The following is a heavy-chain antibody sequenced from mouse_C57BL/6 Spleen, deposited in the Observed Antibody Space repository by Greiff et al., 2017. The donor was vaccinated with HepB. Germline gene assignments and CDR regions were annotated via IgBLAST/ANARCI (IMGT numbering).Heavy chain of an antibody. CDR1: GYTFTSYW. V-gene: IGHV1-69*01. CDR2: IDPSDSYT. D-gene: IGHD2-5*01. J-gene: IGHJ4*01. Sequence: QVQLQQPGAELVMPGASVKLSCKASGYTFTSYWMHWVKQRPGQGLEWIGEIDPSDSYTNYNQKFKGKSTLTVDKSSSTAYMQLSSLTSEDSAVYYCARLYSNYYAMDYWGQGTSVTVSS. CDR3: ARLYSNYYAMDY.